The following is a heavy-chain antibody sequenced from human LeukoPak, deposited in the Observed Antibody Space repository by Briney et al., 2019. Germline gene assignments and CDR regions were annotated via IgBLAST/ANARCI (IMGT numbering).Heavy chain of an antibody. Sequence: GESLKISCKGSGYSFTSYWIGWVRQMPGKGLEWMGIIYPGDSDTRYSPSFQGQVTISADKSISTAYLQWSSLKVSDTAMYYCARQDCSSTSCYTGLMDWGQGTLVTVSS. CDR2: IYPGDSDT. D-gene: IGHD2-2*02. CDR1: GYSFTSYW. J-gene: IGHJ4*02. CDR3: ARQDCSSTSCYTGLMD. V-gene: IGHV5-51*01.